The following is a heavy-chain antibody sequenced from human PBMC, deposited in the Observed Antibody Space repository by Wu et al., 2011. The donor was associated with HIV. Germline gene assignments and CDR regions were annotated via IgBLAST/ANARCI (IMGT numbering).Heavy chain of an antibody. V-gene: IGHV1-8*02. CDR1: GYTFTTFD. CDR3: ARGPFLLWSGGGLPMLFDL. Sequence: VQLVQPGAEVKKPGASVRVSCKASGYTFTTFDINWVRQATGQGLEWMGRMNPKSGKIDFAQKFQGRVTIASNTSITTVYMELSSLRSEDTAIYYCARGPFLLWSGGGLPMLFDLWGPRDNGHRLL. CDR2: MNPKSGKI. D-gene: IGHD3-10*01. J-gene: IGHJ3*01.